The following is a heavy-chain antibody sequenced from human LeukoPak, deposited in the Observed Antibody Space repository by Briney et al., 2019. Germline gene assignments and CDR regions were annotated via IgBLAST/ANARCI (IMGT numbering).Heavy chain of an antibody. CDR2: ISSSSSTI. Sequence: GGSLRLSCAASGFTFSSYSMNWVRQAPGKGLEWVSYISSSSSTIYYADSVKGRFTISRDNAKNSLYLQMNSLRAEDTAVYYCARQGPYSSSWYFPAYYYYYMDVWGKGTTVTVSS. V-gene: IGHV3-48*04. J-gene: IGHJ6*03. CDR1: GFTFSSYS. CDR3: ARQGPYSSSWYFPAYYYYYMDV. D-gene: IGHD6-13*01.